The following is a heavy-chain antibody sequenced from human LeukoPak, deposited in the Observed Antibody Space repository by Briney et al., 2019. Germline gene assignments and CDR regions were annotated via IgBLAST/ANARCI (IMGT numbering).Heavy chain of an antibody. Sequence: PGPTLVKPTQTLTLTCTFSGFSLSTSGVGVGWIRQPPGKALEWLELIYWDDDKRYSPSLKSRLTITKDTSKNQVVLTMTNMDPVDTATYYCAHRLAAAGTMDYWGQGTLVTVSS. CDR1: GFSLSTSGVG. J-gene: IGHJ4*02. D-gene: IGHD6-13*01. V-gene: IGHV2-5*02. CDR2: IYWDDDK. CDR3: AHRLAAAGTMDY.